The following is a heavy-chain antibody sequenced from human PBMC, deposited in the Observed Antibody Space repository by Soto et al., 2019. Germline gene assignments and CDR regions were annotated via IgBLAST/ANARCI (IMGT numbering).Heavy chain of an antibody. CDR2: IPSKTNTYAT. CDR3: TRQYLDVPVASAIDY. V-gene: IGHV3-73*02. J-gene: IGHJ4*02. D-gene: IGHD6-19*01. CDR1: GFTFSGST. Sequence: EVQLVESGGGLVQPGGSLKLSCAASGFTFSGSTIHWVRQTSGKGLEWVGRIPSKTNTYATAYAASVKGRFTISSDDSKNTAYLQMNSLKTEDTAVYYCTRQYLDVPVASAIDYWGQGTLVTVSS.